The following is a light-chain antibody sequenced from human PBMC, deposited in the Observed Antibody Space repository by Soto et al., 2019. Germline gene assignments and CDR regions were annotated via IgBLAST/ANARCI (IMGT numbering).Light chain of an antibody. CDR3: ATWDDSLSGYV. CDR1: SSNIGSNY. V-gene: IGLV1-47*02. J-gene: IGLJ1*01. CDR2: SNS. Sequence: QSVLTQPPSASGTPGQRVTISCSGRSSNIGSNYVYWYQQLPGAAPKLLIYSNSQRPSGVPDRFSGSKSGTSASLAISGLRSEDEADYYCATWDDSLSGYVFGAGTKLTVL.